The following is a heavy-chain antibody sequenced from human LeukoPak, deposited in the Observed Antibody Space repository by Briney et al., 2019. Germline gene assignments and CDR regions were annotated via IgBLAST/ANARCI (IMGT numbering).Heavy chain of an antibody. Sequence: SGGSLRLSCAASGFTFSSYGMHWVRQAPGKGLEWVAGISDDGSNKYYADSVKGRVTISRDNSKNTLYLQMNSLRAEDTAVYYCAKDRSDSSGWYVGYFDYWGQGTLVTVSS. V-gene: IGHV3-30*18. CDR1: GFTFSSYG. J-gene: IGHJ4*02. D-gene: IGHD6-19*01. CDR3: AKDRSDSSGWYVGYFDY. CDR2: ISDDGSNK.